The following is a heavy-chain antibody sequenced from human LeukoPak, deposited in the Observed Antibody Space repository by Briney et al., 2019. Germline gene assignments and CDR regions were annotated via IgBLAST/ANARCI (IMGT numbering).Heavy chain of an antibody. Sequence: PGGSLRLSCAASGFTFSSYEMNWVRQAPGKGLEWVSYISSSGSTIYYADSVKGRFTISRDNAKNSLYLQMNSLRAEDTAVYYCARVGEQQLVLTYYYYYYMDVWGKGTTVTVSS. CDR3: ARVGEQQLVLTYYYYYYMDV. D-gene: IGHD6-13*01. CDR1: GFTFSSYE. V-gene: IGHV3-48*03. J-gene: IGHJ6*03. CDR2: ISSSGSTI.